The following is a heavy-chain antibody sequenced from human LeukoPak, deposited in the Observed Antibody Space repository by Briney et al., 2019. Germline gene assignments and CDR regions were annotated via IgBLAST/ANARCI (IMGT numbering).Heavy chain of an antibody. J-gene: IGHJ4*02. CDR2: ISGSGDST. Sequence: GGSLRLSCAASGFTFSSYAINWVRQAPGKGLEWVSAISGSGDSTYYADSVKGRFTISRDNSKITLYLQMNSLRAEDTATYYCAKDVYSSSSRGYFDYWGQGTLVTVSS. CDR3: AKDVYSSSSRGYFDY. CDR1: GFTFSSYA. V-gene: IGHV3-23*01. D-gene: IGHD6-6*01.